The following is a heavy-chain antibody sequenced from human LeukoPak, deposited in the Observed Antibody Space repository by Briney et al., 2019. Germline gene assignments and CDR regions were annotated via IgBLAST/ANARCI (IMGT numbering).Heavy chain of an antibody. CDR2: IYTSGST. CDR1: GGSLNSATYY. CDR3: ARSSESYDSSGYYSYYFDY. D-gene: IGHD3-22*01. Sequence: SETLSLTCTVSGGSLNSATYYWTWIRQPAGKGLEWIGRIYTSGSTNYNPSLKSRVTISVDTSKNQFSLKLNSVTAADTAVYYCARSSESYDSSGYYSYYFDYWGQGTLVTVSS. V-gene: IGHV4-61*02. J-gene: IGHJ4*02.